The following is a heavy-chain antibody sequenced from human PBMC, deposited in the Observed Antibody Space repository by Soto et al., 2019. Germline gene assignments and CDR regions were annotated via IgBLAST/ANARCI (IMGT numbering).Heavy chain of an antibody. Sequence: QLQLQESGPGLVKPSETLSLTCTVSGASVTSSTYYWGWIRQPPGKGLEWIGSIYYSGLTYYNPSPRGRVPIPVDTSKTQVSLKLTSVTAADTAVSYCANDYGDYKSYYGMDVWGQGTTVPVSS. CDR1: GASVTSSTYY. V-gene: IGHV4-39*01. J-gene: IGHJ6*02. D-gene: IGHD4-17*01. CDR2: IYYSGLT. CDR3: ANDYGDYKSYYGMDV.